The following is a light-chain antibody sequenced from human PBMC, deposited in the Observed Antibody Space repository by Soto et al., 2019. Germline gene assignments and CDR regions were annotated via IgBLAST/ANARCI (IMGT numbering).Light chain of an antibody. CDR1: QSISSW. J-gene: IGKJ5*01. CDR3: QQYESYSVT. Sequence: DIQMTQSPSTLSASVGDRVTITCRASQSISSWLAWYQQKPGKAPNLLIYKASSLESGVPSRFSGSGSGTEFTLTISSLQPDDFATYYCQQYESYSVTFGQGTDWRL. V-gene: IGKV1-5*03. CDR2: KAS.